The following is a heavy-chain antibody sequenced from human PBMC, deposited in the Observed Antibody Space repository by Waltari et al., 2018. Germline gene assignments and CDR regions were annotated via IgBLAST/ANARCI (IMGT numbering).Heavy chain of an antibody. CDR1: GFAFFTHG. CDR2: IWHDGSQT. V-gene: IGHV3-33*01. Sequence: QVHLLAAGGGVGRPGTSLRLSCTVSGFAFFTHGMHGVRQAPGKGLEWVAVIWHDGSQTYYGDSVKGRFTISRDNSKNMIYLQVDSLKVEDTAVYYCAREGISGSGEYYGMDVWGQGTTVTVS. D-gene: IGHD1-26*01. J-gene: IGHJ6*02. CDR3: AREGISGSGEYYGMDV.